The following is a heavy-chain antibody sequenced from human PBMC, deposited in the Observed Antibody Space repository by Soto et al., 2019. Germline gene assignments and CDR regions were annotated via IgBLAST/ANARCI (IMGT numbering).Heavy chain of an antibody. CDR1: TISVRSGTYY. J-gene: IGHJ4*02. V-gene: IGHV4-61*01. CDR3: ARGGTFFDY. CDR2: IFHRGST. Sequence: SETLSLTCTVSTISVRSGTYYWSWIRQTSGQGLEWIGYIFHRGSTNYSPSLKSRVSLSLDTSKNQFSLKLTSVTAADTAVYYCARGGTFFDYGGQGTLVTVSS.